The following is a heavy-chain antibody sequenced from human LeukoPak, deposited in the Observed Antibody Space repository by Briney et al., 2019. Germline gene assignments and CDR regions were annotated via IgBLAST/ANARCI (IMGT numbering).Heavy chain of an antibody. J-gene: IGHJ4*02. CDR3: ATHDYVWGSYRAIDY. CDR2: ISGSGGST. D-gene: IGHD3-16*02. Sequence: PGGSLRLSCAASGFTFSSYAMSWVRQAPGKGLKWVSAISGSGGSTYYADSVKGRFTISRDNSKNTLYLQMNSLRAEDTAVYYCATHDYVWGSYRAIDYWGQGTLVTVSS. CDR1: GFTFSSYA. V-gene: IGHV3-23*01.